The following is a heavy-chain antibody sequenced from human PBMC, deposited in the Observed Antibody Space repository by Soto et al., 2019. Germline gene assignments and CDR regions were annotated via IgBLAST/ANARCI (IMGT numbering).Heavy chain of an antibody. J-gene: IGHJ6*02. CDR2: ISAYNGNT. Sequence: XSVKVSCKASVYTFTSYGISWVRQAPGQGLEWMGWISAYNGNTNYAQKLQGRVTMTTDTSTSTAYMELRSLRSDDTAVYYCAGAGSGSYFFSYYYYGMDVWGQGTTVTVSS. CDR1: VYTFTSYG. V-gene: IGHV1-18*04. D-gene: IGHD1-26*01. CDR3: AGAGSGSYFFSYYYYGMDV.